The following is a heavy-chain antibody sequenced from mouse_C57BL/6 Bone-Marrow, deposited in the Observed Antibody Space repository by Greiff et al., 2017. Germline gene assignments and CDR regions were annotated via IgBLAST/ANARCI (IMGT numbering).Heavy chain of an antibody. CDR2: ISRCSSTI. Sequence: EVKVVESGGGLVKPGGSLKLSCAASGFTFSDYGMHWVRQAPEKGLEWVAYISRCSSTIYYADTVKGRFTISRDNAKNTLVLQMTSLRSEDTAMYYCARDYYGSSAYFDYGGQGTTLTVSS. CDR3: ARDYYGSSAYFDY. D-gene: IGHD1-1*01. V-gene: IGHV5-17*01. J-gene: IGHJ2*01. CDR1: GFTFSDYG.